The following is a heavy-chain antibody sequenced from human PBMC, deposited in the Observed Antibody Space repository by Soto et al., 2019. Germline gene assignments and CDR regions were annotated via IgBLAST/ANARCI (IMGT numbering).Heavy chain of an antibody. CDR1: GYTFTSYA. CDR3: ARDKRYSGYDLGNWFDP. V-gene: IGHV1-3*01. CDR2: INAGNGNT. Sequence: ASVKVSCTASGYTFTSYAMHWVRQAPGQRLEWMGWINAGNGNTKYSQKFQGRVTITRDTSASTAYMELSSLRSEDTAVYYCARDKRYSGYDLGNWFDPWGQGTLVTVSS. D-gene: IGHD5-12*01. J-gene: IGHJ5*02.